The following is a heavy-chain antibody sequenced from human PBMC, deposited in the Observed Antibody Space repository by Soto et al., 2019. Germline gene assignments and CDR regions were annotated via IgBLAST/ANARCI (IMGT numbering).Heavy chain of an antibody. D-gene: IGHD6-6*01. J-gene: IGHJ4*02. Sequence: EVQRLESGGGLVQPGGSLRLSCAASGFTFSRYAMSWFRQAPGKGLEWVSAISGSGGSTYYADSVKGRFTISRDNSKNTLYLQMNSLRAEDTAVYYCAKYRRYSSSSPPHWGQGALVTVSS. CDR1: GFTFSRYA. V-gene: IGHV3-23*01. CDR2: ISGSGGST. CDR3: AKYRRYSSSSPPH.